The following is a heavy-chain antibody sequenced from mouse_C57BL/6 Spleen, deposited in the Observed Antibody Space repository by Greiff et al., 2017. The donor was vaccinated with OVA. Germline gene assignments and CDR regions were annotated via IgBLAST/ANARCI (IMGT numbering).Heavy chain of an antibody. CDR1: GYTFTDYE. CDR2: IDPATGGT. CDR3: YITTVVATDY. V-gene: IGHV1-15*01. D-gene: IGHD1-1*01. Sequence: QVQLQQSGAELVRPGASVTLSCKASGYTFTDYEMHWVKQTPVHGLEWIGAIDPATGGTAYNQKFKGKAILTADKSSSTAYMELRSLTSEDSAVYYCYITTVVATDYWGQGTLSQSPQ. J-gene: IGHJ2*01.